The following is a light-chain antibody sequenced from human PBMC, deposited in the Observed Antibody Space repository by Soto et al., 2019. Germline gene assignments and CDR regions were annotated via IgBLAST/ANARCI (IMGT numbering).Light chain of an antibody. V-gene: IGLV2-23*01. CDR2: EGS. Sequence: QSALTQPASVSGSPGQSITISCTGTSSDVGSYNRVSWYQQHTGKAPKLMIYEGSKRPSGGSNRFSGSKSGNTASLTISGLQAEDEADYYCCSYAGSSFYVFCTVTKLTVL. J-gene: IGLJ1*01. CDR1: SSDVGSYNR. CDR3: CSYAGSSFYV.